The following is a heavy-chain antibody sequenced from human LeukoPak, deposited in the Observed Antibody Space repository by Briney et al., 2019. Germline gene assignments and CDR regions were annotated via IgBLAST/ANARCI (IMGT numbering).Heavy chain of an antibody. D-gene: IGHD2-21*01. Sequence: PSETLSLTCAVYGGSFSGYYWSWIRQPPGKGLEWIGEINHSGSTNYNPSLKSRVTISVDTSKNQFSLKLSSVTAADTAVYYCARGLVKGIARFDHWGQGTLVTVSS. CDR3: ARGLVKGIARFDH. V-gene: IGHV4-34*01. CDR1: GGSFSGYY. J-gene: IGHJ4*02. CDR2: INHSGST.